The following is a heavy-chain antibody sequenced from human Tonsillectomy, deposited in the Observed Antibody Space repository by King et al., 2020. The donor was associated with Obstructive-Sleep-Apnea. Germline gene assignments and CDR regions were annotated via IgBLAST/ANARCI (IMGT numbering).Heavy chain of an antibody. CDR2: IYYSGST. Sequence: VQLQELGPGLVKPSQTLSLTCTVSGGSISSGDYYWSWIRQPPGKGLEWIGYIYYSGSTYYNPSLKSRVTISVDTSKNQFSLKVSSVTAADTAVYHCARDSVATSGYYYYGMDVWGQGTTVTVSS. D-gene: IGHD6-19*01. CDR1: GGSISSGDYY. CDR3: ARDSVATSGYYYYGMDV. J-gene: IGHJ6*02. V-gene: IGHV4-30-4*01.